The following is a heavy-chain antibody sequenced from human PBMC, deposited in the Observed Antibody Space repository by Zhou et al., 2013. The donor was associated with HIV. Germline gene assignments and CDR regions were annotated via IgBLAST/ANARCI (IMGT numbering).Heavy chain of an antibody. V-gene: IGHV1-69*04. D-gene: IGHD2-21*01. CDR1: GGTFSSYA. Sequence: QVQLVQSGAEVKKPGSSVKVSCKASGGTFSSYAISWVRQAPGQGLEWMGRIIPILGIANYAQKFQGRVTITADKSTSTAYMELSSLRSEDTAVYYCARDSGGRYCGGDCSNDAFDIWGQGDNGHRLF. CDR2: IIPILGIA. CDR3: ARDSGGRYCGGDCSNDAFDI. J-gene: IGHJ3*02.